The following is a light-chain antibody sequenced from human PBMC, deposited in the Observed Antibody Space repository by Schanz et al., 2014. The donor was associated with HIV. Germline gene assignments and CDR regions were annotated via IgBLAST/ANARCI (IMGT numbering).Light chain of an antibody. J-gene: IGLJ3*02. CDR1: DSNVGNNG. CDR2: GVS. CDR3: SSYAGSNNLV. Sequence: QPVLTQPPSASGTPGQRVTISCSGSDSNVGNNGAFWYQQYPAKPPQLIIFGVSNRPSGVSTRFSGSKSGNTASLTISGLQAEDEADYYCSSYAGSNNLVFGGGTKLTVL. V-gene: IGLV2-14*03.